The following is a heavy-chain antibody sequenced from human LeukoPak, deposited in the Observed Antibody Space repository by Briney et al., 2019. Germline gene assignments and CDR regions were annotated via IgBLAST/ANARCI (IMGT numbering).Heavy chain of an antibody. CDR3: AKTGRFEYYYDSSGYYFSPFDY. Sequence: GGSLRLSCAASGFTFNHYGMHWVRQAPGKGLEWVAVIWYDGNTTYYSDSVKGRFTISRDNSKNTLYLQMNSLRAEDTAVYYCAKTGRFEYYYDSSGYYFSPFDYWGQGTLVTVSS. J-gene: IGHJ4*02. V-gene: IGHV3-33*06. CDR1: GFTFNHYG. CDR2: IWYDGNTT. D-gene: IGHD3-22*01.